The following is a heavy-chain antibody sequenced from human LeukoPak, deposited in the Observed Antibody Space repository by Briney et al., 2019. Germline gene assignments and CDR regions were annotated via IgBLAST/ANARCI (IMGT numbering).Heavy chain of an antibody. CDR1: GSTFSNAW. CDR3: TTGYYYDSSGYYY. D-gene: IGHD3-22*01. Sequence: GGSLRLSCAASGSTFSNAWMSWVRQAPGKGLEWVGRIKSKTDGGTTDYAAPVKGRFTISRDDSKNTLYLQMNSLKTEDTAVYYCTTGYYYDSSGYYYWGQGTLVTVSS. V-gene: IGHV3-15*01. J-gene: IGHJ4*02. CDR2: IKSKTDGGTT.